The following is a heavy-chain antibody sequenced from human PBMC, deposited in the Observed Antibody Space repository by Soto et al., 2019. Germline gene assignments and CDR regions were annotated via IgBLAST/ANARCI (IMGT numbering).Heavy chain of an antibody. D-gene: IGHD5-18*01. Sequence: GGSLRLSCAASGFTFSSYSMNWVRQAPGKGLEWVSSISSSSSYIYYADSVKGRFTISRDNAKNSLYLQMNSLRAEDTAVYYCARDLTGYSYGQLYDYWGQGTLVTVSS. CDR3: ARDLTGYSYGQLYDY. CDR2: ISSSSSYI. CDR1: GFTFSSYS. V-gene: IGHV3-21*01. J-gene: IGHJ4*02.